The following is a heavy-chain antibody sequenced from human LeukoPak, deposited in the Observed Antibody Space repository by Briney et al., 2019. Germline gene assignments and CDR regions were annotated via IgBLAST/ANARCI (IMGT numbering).Heavy chain of an antibody. Sequence: EAGGSLRLSCAASGFTFSSYEMNWVRQAPGKGLEWVSYISSSGSTIYYADSVKGRFTISRDNSKNTLYLQMNSLRAEDTAVYYCVAYYDILTGYKYWGQGTLVTVSS. V-gene: IGHV3-48*03. CDR2: ISSSGSTI. CDR3: VAYYDILTGYKY. CDR1: GFTFSSYE. D-gene: IGHD3-9*01. J-gene: IGHJ4*02.